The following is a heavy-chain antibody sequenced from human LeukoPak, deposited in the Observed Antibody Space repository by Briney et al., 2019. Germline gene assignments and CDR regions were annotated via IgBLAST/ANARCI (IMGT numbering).Heavy chain of an antibody. CDR1: GFSFTTCW. CDR3: AKPLIAVAGTLYFDY. D-gene: IGHD6-19*01. J-gene: IGHJ4*02. Sequence: PGGSLRLSCAASGFSFTTCWMSWVRQAPGKGLEWVANIKQDGTEKYYVDSVKGRFTISRDNAKNSLYLQMNSLRAEDTAVYYCAKPLIAVAGTLYFDYWGQGSLVTVSS. CDR2: IKQDGTEK. V-gene: IGHV3-7*03.